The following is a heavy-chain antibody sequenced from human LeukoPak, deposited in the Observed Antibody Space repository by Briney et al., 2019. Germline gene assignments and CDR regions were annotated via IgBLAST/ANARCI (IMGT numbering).Heavy chain of an antibody. V-gene: IGHV4-61*02. CDR3: ARIDILTGYFNY. D-gene: IGHD3-9*01. CDR2: IYTSGST. Sequence: SQTLSLTCTVSGGSISSGSYYWSWIRQPAGKGLEWIVRIYTSGSTNYNPSLKSRVTISVDTSKNQFSLKLSSVTAADTAVYYCARIDILTGYFNYWGQGTLVTVSS. J-gene: IGHJ4*02. CDR1: GGSISSGSYY.